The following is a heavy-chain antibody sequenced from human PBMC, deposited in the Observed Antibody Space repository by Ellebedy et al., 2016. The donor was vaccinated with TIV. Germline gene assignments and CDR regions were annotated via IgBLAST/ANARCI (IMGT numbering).Heavy chain of an antibody. CDR1: GFTFSSYS. Sequence: GESLKISCAASGFTFSSYSMNWVRQAPGKGLEWVSSITSSSSYIYYADSVKGRFTISRDNAKNSLYLQVNSLRAEDTAVYYCASLSMVRGFGGMDVWGQGTTVTVSS. D-gene: IGHD3-10*01. CDR2: ITSSSSYI. J-gene: IGHJ6*02. V-gene: IGHV3-21*01. CDR3: ASLSMVRGFGGMDV.